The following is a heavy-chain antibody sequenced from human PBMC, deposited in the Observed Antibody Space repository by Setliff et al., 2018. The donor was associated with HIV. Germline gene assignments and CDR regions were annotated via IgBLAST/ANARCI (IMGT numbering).Heavy chain of an antibody. CDR2: INPNTGAT. CDR1: GYTFTGYF. J-gene: IGHJ3*02. D-gene: IGHD3-22*01. CDR3: ARGYFDSSAYHYGFGAFDI. V-gene: IGHV1-2*02. Sequence: ASVKVSCKASGYTFTGYFIHWVRLAPGQGLEWMGWINPNTGATHYAQKFQGRVTITADGSTSTVYMELSSLRSEDTAVYYCARGYFDSSAYHYGFGAFDIWGQGTMVTVSS.